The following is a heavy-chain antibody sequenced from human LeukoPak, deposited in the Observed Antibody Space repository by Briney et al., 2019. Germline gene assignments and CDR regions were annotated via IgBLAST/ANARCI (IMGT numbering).Heavy chain of an antibody. Sequence: PGGSLRLSCAASGFTFSGYAMNWVRQAPGKGLEWVSFIDSSSTYIYYADSVKGRFTISRDNSKNTLYLQMNSLRVEDTAVYYCAKDVLAYVNTAKDYWGQGTLVTVSS. CDR2: IDSSSTYI. CDR3: AKDVLAYVNTAKDY. J-gene: IGHJ4*02. V-gene: IGHV3-21*04. CDR1: GFTFSGYA. D-gene: IGHD5-18*01.